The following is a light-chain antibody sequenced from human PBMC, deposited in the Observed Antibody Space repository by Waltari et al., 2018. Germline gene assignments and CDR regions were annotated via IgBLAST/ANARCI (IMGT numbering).Light chain of an antibody. V-gene: IGLV2-23*02. Sequence: QSALTQPASVSGSPGQSITIPCTGTKNDMGSYNRVSWYQQHPGKAPKVIIFEVNKRPSGVSNRFSGSKSGNTASLTVSGLHPEDEADYYCCSYAGTPRVVFGGGTKLTVL. J-gene: IGLJ2*01. CDR1: KNDMGSYNR. CDR2: EVN. CDR3: CSYAGTPRVV.